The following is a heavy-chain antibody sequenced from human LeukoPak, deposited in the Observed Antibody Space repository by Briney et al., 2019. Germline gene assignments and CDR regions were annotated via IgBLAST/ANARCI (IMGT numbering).Heavy chain of an antibody. CDR2: IRGNGDVT. CDR3: AKSLGDYVWGSYLFDY. J-gene: IGHJ4*02. Sequence: GGSLRLSCEASGFIFSKNVMNWVRQAPGKGLEWVSSIRGNGDVTYYADSVKGRFTISRDNSKNTLYLQMNSLRAEDTAVYYCAKSLGDYVWGSYLFDYWGQGTLVTVSS. CDR1: GFIFSKNV. D-gene: IGHD3-16*02. V-gene: IGHV3-23*01.